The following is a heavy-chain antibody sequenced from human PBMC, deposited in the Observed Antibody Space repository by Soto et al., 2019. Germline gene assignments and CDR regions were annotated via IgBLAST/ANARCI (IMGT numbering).Heavy chain of an antibody. D-gene: IGHD6-25*01. CDR2: INPSGGGA. CDR3: GRGYSSGGMDV. J-gene: IGHJ6*02. Sequence: GASVKVSCKASGYTFTNYYVHWVRQAPGQGLEWMGVINPSGGGATYAQRFQDRVTMTRDTSTSTVYMELSSLRSEDTAVYYCGRGYSSGGMDVWGQGTTVTVSS. CDR1: GYTFTNYY. V-gene: IGHV1-46*01.